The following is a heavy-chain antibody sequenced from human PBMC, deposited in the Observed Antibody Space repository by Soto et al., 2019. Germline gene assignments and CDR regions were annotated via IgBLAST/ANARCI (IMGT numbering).Heavy chain of an antibody. V-gene: IGHV3-48*03. CDR3: ARVQSSSSYYGMDV. Sequence: LRLSCAASGFTFSSYEMNWVRQAPGKGLEWVSYISSSGSTIYYADSVKGRFTISRDNAKNSLYLQMSSLRAEDTAVYYCARVQSSSSYYGMDVWGQGTTVTVSS. J-gene: IGHJ6*02. CDR1: GFTFSSYE. CDR2: ISSSGSTI. D-gene: IGHD6-13*01.